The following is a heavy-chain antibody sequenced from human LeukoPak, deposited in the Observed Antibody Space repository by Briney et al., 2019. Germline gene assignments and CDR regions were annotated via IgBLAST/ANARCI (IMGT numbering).Heavy chain of an antibody. CDR3: ARDRGNDYNSYFFDY. Sequence: GGSLRLSCAASGFTFSSYWMHWVRQAPGKGLVWVTNIKQDGREKYYVDSVKGRFTISRDNAKNSLYLQMNSLRAEDTAVYYCARDRGNDYNSYFFDYWGQGILVTVSS. CDR2: IKQDGREK. CDR1: GFTFSSYW. J-gene: IGHJ4*02. D-gene: IGHD5-24*01. V-gene: IGHV3-7*01.